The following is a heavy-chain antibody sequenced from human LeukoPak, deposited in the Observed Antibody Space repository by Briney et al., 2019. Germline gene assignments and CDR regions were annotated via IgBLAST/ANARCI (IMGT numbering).Heavy chain of an antibody. CDR3: ARARIVLMVYAIYWFDP. CDR2: INHSGST. D-gene: IGHD2-8*01. J-gene: IGHJ5*02. CDR1: GGSFSGYY. V-gene: IGHV4-34*01. Sequence: PSETLSLTCAVYGGSFSGYYWSWIRQPPRKGLEWIGEINHSGSTNYNPSLKSRVTISVDTSKNQFSLKLSSVTAADTAVYYCARARIVLMVYAIYWFDPWGQGTLVTVSS.